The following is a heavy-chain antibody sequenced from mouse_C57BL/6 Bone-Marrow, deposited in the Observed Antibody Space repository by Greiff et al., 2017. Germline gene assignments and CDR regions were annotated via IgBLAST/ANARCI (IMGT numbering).Heavy chain of an antibody. CDR3: APSYYGSSYWYFDV. CDR1: GYTFTSYW. V-gene: IGHV1-50*01. CDR2: IDPSDSYT. J-gene: IGHJ1*03. D-gene: IGHD1-1*01. Sequence: QVQLKQPGAELVKPGASVKLSCKASGYTFTSYWMQWVKQRPGQGLEWIGEIDPSDSYTNYNQKFKGKATLTVDTSSSTAYMQLSSLTSEDSAVYYCAPSYYGSSYWYFDVWGTGTTVTVSS.